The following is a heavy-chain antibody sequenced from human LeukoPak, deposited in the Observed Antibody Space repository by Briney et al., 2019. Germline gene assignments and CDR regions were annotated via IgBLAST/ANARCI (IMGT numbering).Heavy chain of an antibody. J-gene: IGHJ4*02. Sequence: GGSLRLSCAASGFTFSSYAMSWVRQAPGKGLEWVSGISGSGGSTYYADSVKGRFTISRDNSKNTLYLQMNSLRAEDTAVYYCVRDGPQSEYQPLGSSDYWGQGTLVTVSS. CDR3: VRDGPQSEYQPLGSSDY. CDR2: ISGSGGST. V-gene: IGHV3-23*01. CDR1: GFTFSSYA. D-gene: IGHD2-2*01.